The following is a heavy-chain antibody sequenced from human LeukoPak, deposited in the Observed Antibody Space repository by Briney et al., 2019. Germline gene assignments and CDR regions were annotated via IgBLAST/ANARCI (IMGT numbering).Heavy chain of an antibody. Sequence: GGSLRLSCAASGFTFSSYAMSWVRQAPGKGLEWVSAISGSGGSTYYADSVKGRFIISRDNSKNTLYLQMNSLRAEDTAVYYCAKDLLRGVIIIFDYWGQGTLVTVSS. D-gene: IGHD3-10*01. CDR1: GFTFSSYA. CDR3: AKDLLRGVIIIFDY. J-gene: IGHJ4*02. V-gene: IGHV3-23*01. CDR2: ISGSGGST.